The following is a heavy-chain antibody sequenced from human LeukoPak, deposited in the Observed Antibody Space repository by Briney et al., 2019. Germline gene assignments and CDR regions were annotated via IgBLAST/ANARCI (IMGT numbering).Heavy chain of an antibody. Sequence: ASVKVSCKASGYTFTSYAMHWVRQAPGQRLEWMGWINAGNGNTKYSQKFQGRVTITRDTSASTAYMELSSLRSEDTAVYYCARGLIAAAGRTYRGQGTLVTVSS. CDR1: GYTFTSYA. D-gene: IGHD6-13*01. J-gene: IGHJ4*02. V-gene: IGHV1-3*01. CDR2: INAGNGNT. CDR3: ARGLIAAAGRTY.